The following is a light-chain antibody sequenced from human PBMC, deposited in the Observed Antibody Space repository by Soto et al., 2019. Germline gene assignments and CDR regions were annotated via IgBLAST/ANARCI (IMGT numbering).Light chain of an antibody. CDR1: QSVSSY. CDR3: HQDVRWT. V-gene: IGKV3-20*01. J-gene: IGKJ1*01. CDR2: GAS. Sequence: IVSPGSPGPSSSSLHERATVICRASQSVSSYLAWYQQKPGQAPRLLIYGASNRATGIPDRFSGSGSGTDFTLTFSRLEPEDFAVYYCHQDVRWTFAQGTKVEI.